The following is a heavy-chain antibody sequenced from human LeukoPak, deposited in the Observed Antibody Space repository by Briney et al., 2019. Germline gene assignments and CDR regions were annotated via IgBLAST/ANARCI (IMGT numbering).Heavy chain of an antibody. J-gene: IGHJ4*02. CDR2: IYYSGST. CDR1: GGSISSYY. V-gene: IGHV4-59*01. Sequence: SETLSLTCTVSGGSISSYYWSWIRQPPGKGLEGIGYIYYSGSTNYNPSLKSRVTISVDTSKNQFSLKLSSVTAADTAVYYCARVNDYGDSKIDYWGQGTLVTVSS. D-gene: IGHD4-17*01. CDR3: ARVNDYGDSKIDY.